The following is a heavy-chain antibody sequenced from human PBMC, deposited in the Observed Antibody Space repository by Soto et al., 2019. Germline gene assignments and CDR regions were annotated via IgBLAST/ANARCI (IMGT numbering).Heavy chain of an antibody. J-gene: IGHJ6*02. CDR1: GDSISSYY. V-gene: IGHV4-59*01. CDR3: AXARYNWNYGDYYYGMDV. Sequence: SETLSLTCTVSGDSISSYYWSWIRQPPGKGLEWIGYIYYSGSTNYNPSLKSRVIISVDTSKHQFSLKLSAVTAADTAVYYCAXARYNWNYGDYYYGMDVWGQGTTVTVSS. CDR2: IYYSGST. D-gene: IGHD1-7*01.